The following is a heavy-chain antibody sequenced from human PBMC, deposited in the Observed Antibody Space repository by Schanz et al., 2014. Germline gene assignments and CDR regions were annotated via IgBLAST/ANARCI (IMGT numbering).Heavy chain of an antibody. V-gene: IGHV1-2*06. CDR1: GYTYIAYD. D-gene: IGHD1-7*01. J-gene: IGHJ3*02. CDR2: IGPDSGST. CDR3: ARDRWNYEGGIFDI. Sequence: QVQLVQSGAEVKPPGASVRVSCKASGYTYIAYDMHWVRQAPGQGLEWMGRIGPDSGSTTYAQKFQGRVTVTRDTSISTAYMELWRLGSEDTAMYYCARDRWNYEGGIFDIWGQGPMVTVSS.